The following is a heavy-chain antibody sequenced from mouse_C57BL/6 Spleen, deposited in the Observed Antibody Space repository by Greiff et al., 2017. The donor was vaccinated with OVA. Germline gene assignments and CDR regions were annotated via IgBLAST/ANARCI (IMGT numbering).Heavy chain of an antibody. D-gene: IGHD1-1*01. Sequence: QVQLQQPGAELVKPGASVKLSCKASGYTFTSYWMQWVKQRPGQGLEWIGEIDPSDSDTNYNQKFKGKATLTVDTSSSTAYMQLSSLTSEDSAVSDGARCDSSSFWFADWGQGTLVTVAA. CDR2: IDPSDSDT. J-gene: IGHJ3*01. CDR1: GYTFTSYW. V-gene: IGHV1-50*01. CDR3: ARCDSSSFWFAD.